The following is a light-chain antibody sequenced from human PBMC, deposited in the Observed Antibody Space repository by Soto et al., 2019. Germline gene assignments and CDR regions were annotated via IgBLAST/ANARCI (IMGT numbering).Light chain of an antibody. Sequence: QSVLTQSSSASASLGSSVKLTCTLSSGHSNYIIAWRQQQPGRATRYLLKLERSGSYNKGSGVPDRFSGSSSGADRYLTISNLQFEDEADYYCETWDTNTWVFGGGTKLTVL. V-gene: IGLV4-60*02. J-gene: IGLJ3*02. CDR3: ETWDTNTWV. CDR1: SGHSNYI. CDR2: LERSGSY.